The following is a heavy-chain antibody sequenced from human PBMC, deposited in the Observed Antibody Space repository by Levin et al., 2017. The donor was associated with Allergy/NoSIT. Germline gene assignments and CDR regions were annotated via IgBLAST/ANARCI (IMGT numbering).Heavy chain of an antibody. D-gene: IGHD1-14*01. Sequence: GGSLRLSCAASGFTFDDYAMHWVRQAPGKGLEWVSGISWNSGSIGYADSVTCRFTIVRDNAKNSLDLQMNRLRTVDTALYYCARKNTGIPDAFDIWGQGTMVTVSS. V-gene: IGHV3-9*01. CDR1: GFTFDDYA. CDR2: ISWNSGSI. J-gene: IGHJ3*02. CDR3: ARKNTGIPDAFDI.